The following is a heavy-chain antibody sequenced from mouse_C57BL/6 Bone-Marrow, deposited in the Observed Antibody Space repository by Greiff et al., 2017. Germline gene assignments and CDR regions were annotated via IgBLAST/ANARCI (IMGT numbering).Heavy chain of an antibody. CDR1: GYTFTSYD. CDR2: IYPRDGST. J-gene: IGHJ1*03. D-gene: IGHD1-1*01. V-gene: IGHV1-85*01. CDR3: ARDYGRSYWYFDV. Sequence: VQLQQSGPELVKPGASVKLSCKASGYTFTSYDINWVKQRPGQGLEWIGWIYPRDGSTKYNEKFKGKATLTVDTSSSAAYMELHSLTSEDSAVYFCARDYGRSYWYFDVWGTGTTVTVSS.